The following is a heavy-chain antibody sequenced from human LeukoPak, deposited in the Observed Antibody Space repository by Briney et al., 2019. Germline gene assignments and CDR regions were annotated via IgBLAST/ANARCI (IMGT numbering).Heavy chain of an antibody. D-gene: IGHD6-13*01. CDR3: ARAAGYSSSWTTCDV. CDR1: GGTFSSYA. J-gene: IGHJ4*02. V-gene: IGHV1-69*05. CDR2: IIPIFGTA. Sequence: SVEVSCKASGGTFSSYAISWVRQAPGQGLEWMGGIIPIFGTANYAQKFQGRVTMTRNTSISTAYMELSSLRSEDTAVYYCARAAGYSSSWTTCDVWGQGTLVTVSS.